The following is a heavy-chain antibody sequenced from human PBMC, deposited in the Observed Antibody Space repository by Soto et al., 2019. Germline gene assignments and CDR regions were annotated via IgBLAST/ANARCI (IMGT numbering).Heavy chain of an antibody. Sequence: APVKVSCKTPGYTFSTYPISRLRKAPGQGLEWVGWISTYIGKTNYGQKFQGRVTITTDSSASTAYMNLRNLRSDDTAVYYCARDRVEAALGTFDQWGQGTLVTVSS. CDR2: ISTYIGKT. D-gene: IGHD6-13*01. V-gene: IGHV1-18*01. CDR3: ARDRVEAALGTFDQ. J-gene: IGHJ4*02. CDR1: GYTFSTYP.